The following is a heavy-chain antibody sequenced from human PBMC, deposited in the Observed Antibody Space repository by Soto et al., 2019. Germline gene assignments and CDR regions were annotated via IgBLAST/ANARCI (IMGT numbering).Heavy chain of an antibody. D-gene: IGHD3-10*01. CDR3: VRDRGGGSGKYYVSMGMDV. CDR2: IYPVGTA. J-gene: IGHJ6*02. Sequence: SETLSLTCSVSGGSVTSGDISYSWSWIRQPVGKGLEWSGNIYPVGTASHNPSLKSRVTISIDKSRNQLSLRLTSVTAAETAVYYCVRDRGGGSGKYYVSMGMDVWGRGTTVTVSS. CDR1: GGSVTSGDISYS. V-gene: IGHV4-30-2*01.